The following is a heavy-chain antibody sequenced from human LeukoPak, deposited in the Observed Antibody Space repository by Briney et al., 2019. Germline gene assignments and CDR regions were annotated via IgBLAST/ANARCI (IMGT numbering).Heavy chain of an antibody. CDR3: ARANSVGYYYYYMDV. Sequence: PSETLSLTCAVSGYSISSGYYWGWIRQPPGKGLEWIGSIYHSGSTYYNPSLKSRVTMSVDTSKNQFSLKLISVTAADTALYYCARANSVGYYYYYMDVWGKGTTVTVSS. J-gene: IGHJ6*03. CDR2: IYHSGST. V-gene: IGHV4-38-2*01. CDR1: GYSISSGYY. D-gene: IGHD5/OR15-5a*01.